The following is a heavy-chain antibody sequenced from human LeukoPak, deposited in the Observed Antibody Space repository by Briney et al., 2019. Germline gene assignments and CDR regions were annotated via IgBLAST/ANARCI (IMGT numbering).Heavy chain of an antibody. CDR1: GFTFSIYA. V-gene: IGHV3-23*01. CDR2: ISGSGGST. Sequence: PGGSLRLSCAASGFTFSIYAMSWVRQAPGKGLEWVSGISGSGGSTYYADSVKGRFTISRDNSKNTMYMQMNSLRAEDTAVYYCAKDRIAVAAATPDYWGQGALVTVSS. J-gene: IGHJ4*02. CDR3: AKDRIAVAAATPDY. D-gene: IGHD6-19*01.